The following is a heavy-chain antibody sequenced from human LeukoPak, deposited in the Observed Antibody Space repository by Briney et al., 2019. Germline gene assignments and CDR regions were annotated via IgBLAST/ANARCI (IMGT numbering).Heavy chain of an antibody. V-gene: IGHV4-61*01. CDR3: ARDADLQPLGY. CDR1: GGSVSSGSHY. CDR2: IYYSGST. J-gene: IGHJ4*02. D-gene: IGHD4-11*01. Sequence: PETLSLTCTVSGGSVSSGSHYWSWIRQPPGKGLEWIGYIYYSGSTNYNPSLKSQVTISVDTSKNQFSLKLSSVTAADTAVYYSARDADLQPLGYWGQGTLVTVSS.